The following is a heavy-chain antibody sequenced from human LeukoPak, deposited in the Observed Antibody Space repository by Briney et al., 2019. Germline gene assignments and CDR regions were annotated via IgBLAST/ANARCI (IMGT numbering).Heavy chain of an antibody. CDR3: TREATYYYDSSGHDAFDI. CDR2: ISSSGSTI. J-gene: IGHJ3*02. CDR1: GFTFSDYY. Sequence: KSGGSLRLSCAASGFTFSDYYMSWIRQAPGKGLEWVSYISSSGSTIYYADSVKGRFTISRDNAKNSLYLQMNSLKTEDTAVYYCTREATYYYDSSGHDAFDIWGQGTMVTVSS. V-gene: IGHV3-11*01. D-gene: IGHD3-22*01.